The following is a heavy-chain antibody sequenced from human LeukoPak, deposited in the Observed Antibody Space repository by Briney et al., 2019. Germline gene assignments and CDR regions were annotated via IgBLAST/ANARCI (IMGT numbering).Heavy chain of an antibody. V-gene: IGHV3-73*01. J-gene: IGHJ6*03. Sequence: GGPLRLSCAASGFTFSGSAMHWVRQASGKGLEGVGRIRSKANNYPPAYAASVKRMCTIVREDSKNTAYLKMNSLKTEDTAVYYCTRLGYSSSWYDLYYYYYYMDVWGKGTTVTVSS. CDR3: TRLGYSSSWYDLYYYYYYMDV. CDR1: GFTFSGSA. CDR2: IRSKANNYPP. D-gene: IGHD6-13*01.